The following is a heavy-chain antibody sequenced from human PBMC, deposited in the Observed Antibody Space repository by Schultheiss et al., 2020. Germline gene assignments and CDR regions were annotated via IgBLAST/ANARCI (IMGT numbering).Heavy chain of an antibody. CDR3: ARFYGGNWFDP. Sequence: GSLRLSCAVYGGSFSGYYWSWIRQPPGKGLEWIGEINHSGSTNYNPSLKSRVTISVDTSKNQFSLKLSSVTAADTAVYYCARFYGGNWFDPWGQGTLVTVSS. CDR2: INHSGST. D-gene: IGHD4-23*01. CDR1: GGSFSGYY. V-gene: IGHV4-34*01. J-gene: IGHJ5*02.